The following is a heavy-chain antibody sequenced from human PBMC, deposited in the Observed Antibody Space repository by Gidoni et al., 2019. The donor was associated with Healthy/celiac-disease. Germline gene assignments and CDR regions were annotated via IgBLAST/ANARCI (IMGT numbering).Heavy chain of an antibody. Sequence: EVQLLESGGGLVQPGGSLRLSCAASGFTFSSNAMSWVRQAPGKGLEWVSAISGSGGSTYYADSVKGRFTISRDNSKNTLYLQMNSLRAEDTAVYYCAKTSSSRPGYFQHWGQGTLVTVSS. CDR1: GFTFSSNA. CDR2: ISGSGGST. V-gene: IGHV3-23*01. J-gene: IGHJ1*01. CDR3: AKTSSSRPGYFQH. D-gene: IGHD6-13*01.